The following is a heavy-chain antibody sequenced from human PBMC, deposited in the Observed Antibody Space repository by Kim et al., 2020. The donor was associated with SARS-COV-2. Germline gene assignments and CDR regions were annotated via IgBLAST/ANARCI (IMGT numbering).Heavy chain of an antibody. CDR2: IYSGGST. Sequence: GGSLRLSCAASGFTVSSNYMSWVRQAPGKGLEWVSVIYSGGSTYYADSVKGRFTISRHNSKNTLYLQMNSLRAEDTAVYYCARPRSSCYSGLCYYYYGMDVWGQGTTVTVSS. J-gene: IGHJ6*02. CDR1: GFTVSSNY. D-gene: IGHD2-15*01. V-gene: IGHV3-53*04. CDR3: ARPRSSCYSGLCYYYYGMDV.